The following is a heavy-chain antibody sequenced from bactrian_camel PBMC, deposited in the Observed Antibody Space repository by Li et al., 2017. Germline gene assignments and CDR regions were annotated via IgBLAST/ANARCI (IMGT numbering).Heavy chain of an antibody. Sequence: QVQLVESGGGSVQAGGSLKLSCKVSGFTYKATCMGWFRTAPEKKREGVAGLWTVGGPSTTYYAEAVKGRFTISQDKAQNTLYLQMNSLKTEDTGVYYCAADLGSWCYEVLDFGYYGQGTQVTVS. D-gene: IGHD3*01. CDR3: AADLGSWCYEVLDFGY. J-gene: IGHJ6*01. CDR1: GFTYKATC. CDR2: LWTVGGPSTT. V-gene: IGHV3S1*01.